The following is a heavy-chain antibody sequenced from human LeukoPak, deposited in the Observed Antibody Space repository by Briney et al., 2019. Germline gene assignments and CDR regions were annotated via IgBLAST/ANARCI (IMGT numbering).Heavy chain of an antibody. D-gene: IGHD2-2*01. CDR1: GYSISSGYY. CDR3: ARGGYCSSTSCLYYYYYMDV. J-gene: IGHJ6*03. V-gene: IGHV4-38-2*02. CDR2: IYHSGST. Sequence: SETLSLTCTVSGYSISSGYYWGWIRQPPGKGLEWIGSIYHSGSTYYNPSLKSRVTISVDTSKNQFSLKLSSVTAADTAVYYCARGGYCSSTSCLYYYYYMDVWGKGTTVTVSS.